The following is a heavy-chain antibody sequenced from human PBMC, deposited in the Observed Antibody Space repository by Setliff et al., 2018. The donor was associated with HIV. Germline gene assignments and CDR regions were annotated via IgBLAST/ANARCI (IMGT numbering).Heavy chain of an antibody. CDR3: ARGYNWNYVLAY. CDR1: GGTFSSYA. CDR2: IIPILGIA. Sequence: SVKVSCKASGGTFSSYAISWVRQAPGQGLEWMGGIIPILGIANYAQKFQGRVTITADTATSTAYMELSSLTSEDTAVYYCARGYNWNYVLAYWGQGTLVTVSS. J-gene: IGHJ4*02. D-gene: IGHD1-7*01. V-gene: IGHV1-69*10.